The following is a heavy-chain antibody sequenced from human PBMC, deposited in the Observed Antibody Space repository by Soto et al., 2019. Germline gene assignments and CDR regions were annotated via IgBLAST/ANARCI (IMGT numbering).Heavy chain of an antibody. J-gene: IGHJ3*02. Sequence: GGSLRLSCAASGFTFSSYEMNWVHQAPGKGLEWVSYISSSGSTIYYADSVKGRFTISRDNAKNSLYLQMNSLRAEDTAVYYCARSYSSTTDAFDIWGQGTMVT. CDR3: ARSYSSTTDAFDI. V-gene: IGHV3-48*03. CDR2: ISSSGSTI. CDR1: GFTFSSYE. D-gene: IGHD6-13*01.